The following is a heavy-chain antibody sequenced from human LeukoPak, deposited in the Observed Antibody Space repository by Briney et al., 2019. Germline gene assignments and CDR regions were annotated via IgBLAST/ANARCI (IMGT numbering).Heavy chain of an antibody. D-gene: IGHD6-19*01. J-gene: IGHJ4*02. V-gene: IGHV3-30-3*01. Sequence: GGSLRLSCAASGFTFSNYAMHWVRQAPGKGLEWVAVISYDGSNKYYADSVKGRFTISRDNSKSTLYLQMNSLRVEDTAVYYCAREPYSSGWYFSYYFDYWGQGTLVTVSS. CDR2: ISYDGSNK. CDR1: GFTFSNYA. CDR3: AREPYSSGWYFSYYFDY.